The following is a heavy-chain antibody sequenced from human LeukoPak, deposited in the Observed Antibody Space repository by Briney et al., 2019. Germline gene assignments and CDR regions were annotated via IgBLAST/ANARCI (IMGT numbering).Heavy chain of an antibody. CDR1: GFTFSSYA. Sequence: GGSLRLSCAASGFTFSSYAMNWVRQAPGKGLGWVSGISGSGDRTYYADSVKGRFTISRDNSKNTLYLQMNSLRAEDTAVYYCARDPSYDYVWGSKGGFDYWGQGTLVTVSS. D-gene: IGHD3-16*01. CDR2: ISGSGDRT. V-gene: IGHV3-23*01. J-gene: IGHJ4*02. CDR3: ARDPSYDYVWGSKGGFDY.